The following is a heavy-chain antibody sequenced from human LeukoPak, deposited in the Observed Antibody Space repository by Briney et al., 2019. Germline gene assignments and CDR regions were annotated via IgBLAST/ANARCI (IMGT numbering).Heavy chain of an antibody. CDR2: INHSGST. CDR1: GGSFSGYY. V-gene: IGHV4-34*01. D-gene: IGHD3-10*01. J-gene: IGHJ4*02. Sequence: PSETLSLTCAVYGGSFSGYYWSWIRQPPGKGLEWIGEINHSGSTNYNPSLKSRVTISVDTSKNQFSLKLSSVTAADTAVYYCARQRKSPDVLRFDYWGQGTLVTVSS. CDR3: ARQRKSPDVLRFDY.